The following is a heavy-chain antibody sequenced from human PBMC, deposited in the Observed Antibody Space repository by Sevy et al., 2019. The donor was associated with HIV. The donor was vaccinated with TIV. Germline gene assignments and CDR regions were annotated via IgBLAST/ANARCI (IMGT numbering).Heavy chain of an antibody. CDR3: TTATYYDFWSGYYKQIFDY. CDR2: IKSKTDGGTT. CDR1: GFTFSNAW. J-gene: IGHJ4*02. V-gene: IGHV3-15*01. D-gene: IGHD3-3*01. Sequence: GGSLRLSCAASGFTFSNAWMSWVRQAPGKGLEWVGRIKSKTDGGTTDYASPVKSRFTISRDDSKNTLYLQMNSLKTEDTAVYYCTTATYYDFWSGYYKQIFDYWGQGTLVTVSS.